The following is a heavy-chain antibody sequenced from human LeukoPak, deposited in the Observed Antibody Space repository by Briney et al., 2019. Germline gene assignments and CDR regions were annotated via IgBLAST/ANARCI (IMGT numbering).Heavy chain of an antibody. Sequence: GGSLRLSCAASGFTSNSYAMTWVRQAPGKGLEWVSTMSASDAGTYYADSVKGRFTISRDNSKNTLYLQMNSLRAEDTAVYYCAKGSAVADIYFDYWGQGTLVTVSS. CDR2: MSASDAGT. CDR1: GFTSNSYA. J-gene: IGHJ4*02. CDR3: AKGSAVADIYFDY. D-gene: IGHD6-19*01. V-gene: IGHV3-23*01.